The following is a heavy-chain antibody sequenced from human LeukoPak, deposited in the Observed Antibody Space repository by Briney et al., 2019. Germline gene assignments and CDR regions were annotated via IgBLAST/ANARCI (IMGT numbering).Heavy chain of an antibody. D-gene: IGHD6-19*01. V-gene: IGHV3-53*01. Sequence: HPGGSLRLSCAASGFTVSSNYMSWVRQAPGKGLEWVSVIYSGGSTYYADSVKGRYTISRDNSKNTLYLQMNSLRAEDTAVYYCARGRDSSGWKLLPYFDYWGQGTLVTVSS. CDR1: GFTVSSNY. J-gene: IGHJ4*02. CDR2: IYSGGST. CDR3: ARGRDSSGWKLLPYFDY.